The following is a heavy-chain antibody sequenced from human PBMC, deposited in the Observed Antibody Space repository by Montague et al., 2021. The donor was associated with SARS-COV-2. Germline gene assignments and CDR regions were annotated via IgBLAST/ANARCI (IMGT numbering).Heavy chain of an antibody. J-gene: IGHJ5*02. Sequence: SETLSLTCAVYGGSFSGYYWGWIRQPPGKGLEWIGEINHSGSTNYNPSLKSRVTISVDTSKNQFSLKLSSVTAADTAVYYCARGYDYVWGSYRYLHWFDPWGQGTLVTVSS. CDR3: ARGYDYVWGSYRYLHWFDP. D-gene: IGHD3-16*02. V-gene: IGHV4-34*01. CDR1: GGSFSGYY. CDR2: INHSGST.